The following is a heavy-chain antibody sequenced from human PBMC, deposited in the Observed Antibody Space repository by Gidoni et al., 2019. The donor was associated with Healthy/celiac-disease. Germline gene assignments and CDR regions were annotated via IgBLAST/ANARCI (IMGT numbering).Heavy chain of an antibody. CDR2: IYYSGST. V-gene: IGHV4-39*01. D-gene: IGHD2-15*01. J-gene: IGHJ1*01. Sequence: PGLVKPSETLSLTCPVSGGSIRSSSYYWGWIRQPPGKGLEWIGSIYYSGSTYYNPSLKSRVTISVDTSKNQFSLKLSSVTAADTAVYYCARRDCSGGSCYSEYFQHWGQGTLVTVSS. CDR1: GGSIRSSSYY. CDR3: ARRDCSGGSCYSEYFQH.